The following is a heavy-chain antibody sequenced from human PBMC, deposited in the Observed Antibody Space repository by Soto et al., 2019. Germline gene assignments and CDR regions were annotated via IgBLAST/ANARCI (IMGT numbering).Heavy chain of an antibody. CDR3: ARAGFSGTYYYYYGMDV. CDR2: IIPIFGTA. Sequence: QVQLVQSGAEVKKPGSSVKVSCKASGGTFGSYAISWVRQAPGQGLEWMGGIIPIFGTANYAQEFQGGVTITADESTSTAYMELSSLRSEDTAMYYCARAGFSGTYYYYYGMDVWGQGTTVTVSS. V-gene: IGHV1-69*01. CDR1: GGTFGSYA. D-gene: IGHD5-12*01. J-gene: IGHJ6*02.